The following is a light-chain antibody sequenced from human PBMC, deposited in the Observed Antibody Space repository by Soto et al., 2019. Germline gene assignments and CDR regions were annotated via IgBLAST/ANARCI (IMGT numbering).Light chain of an antibody. Sequence: EIVLTQSPGTLSLSPGERATLSCRASHVVSSSYLAWYQQKPGQAPRLVIYTASSRATGIPDRFSGSGSGTDFSLTISRLEPADFAVYYCQQYGSSPLTFGQGTKVDIK. CDR2: TAS. CDR1: HVVSSSY. V-gene: IGKV3-20*01. CDR3: QQYGSSPLT. J-gene: IGKJ1*01.